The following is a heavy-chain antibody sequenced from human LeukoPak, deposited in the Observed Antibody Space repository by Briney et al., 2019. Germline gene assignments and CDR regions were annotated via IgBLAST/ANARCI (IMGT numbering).Heavy chain of an antibody. Sequence: ASVKVSCKASGYTFTTYSISWVRQAPGQGLEWMGWISAYNGNTYYAQKFQGRVTMTTDTSTSTAYMELRSLRSDDTAVYYCARDRGGKYVVYWGQGTLVTVSS. CDR1: GYTFTTYS. V-gene: IGHV1-18*01. D-gene: IGHD1-26*01. CDR2: ISAYNGNT. CDR3: ARDRGGKYVVY. J-gene: IGHJ4*02.